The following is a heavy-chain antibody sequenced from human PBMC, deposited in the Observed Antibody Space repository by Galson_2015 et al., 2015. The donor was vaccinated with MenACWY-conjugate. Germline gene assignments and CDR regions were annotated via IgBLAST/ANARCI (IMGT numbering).Heavy chain of an antibody. Sequence: SLRLSCAASGFTFSDYYMNWVRQAPGKGLEWISYISNTSGFRYYADSVKGRFTISRDDAKNSLYLQMYSLRAEDTAVYYCARDRGGPVAGERGPANYWGQGALVTVSS. D-gene: IGHD6-19*01. CDR1: GFTFSDYY. CDR2: ISNTSGFR. CDR3: ARDRGGPVAGERGPANY. V-gene: IGHV3-11*05. J-gene: IGHJ4*02.